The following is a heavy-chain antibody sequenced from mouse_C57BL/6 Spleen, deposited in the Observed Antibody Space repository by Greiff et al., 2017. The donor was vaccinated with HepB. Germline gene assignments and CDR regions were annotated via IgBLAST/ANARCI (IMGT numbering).Heavy chain of an antibody. V-gene: IGHV1-4*01. J-gene: IGHJ2*01. Sequence: QVQLKQSGAELARPGASVKMSCKASGYTFTSYTMHWVKQRPGQGLEWIGYINPSSGYTKYNQKFKDKATLTADKSSSTAYMQLSSLTSEDSAVYYCARSAYYSTLDYWGQGTTLTVSS. D-gene: IGHD2-5*01. CDR2: INPSSGYT. CDR1: GYTFTSYT. CDR3: ARSAYYSTLDY.